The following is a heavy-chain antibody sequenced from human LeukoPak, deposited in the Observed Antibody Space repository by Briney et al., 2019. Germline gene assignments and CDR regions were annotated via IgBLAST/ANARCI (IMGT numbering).Heavy chain of an antibody. J-gene: IGHJ4*02. CDR3: ARGETQCMDY. CDR1: GYTFTSYD. D-gene: IGHD2-8*01. CDR2: VTPTTGNT. V-gene: IGHV1-8*03. Sequence: ASVKVSCKASGYTFTSYDINWVRQAPGQGLEWMGWVTPTTGNTGYAQKFRGRVTITRDTSIGTTYLELSSLRSEDTAMYYCARGETQCMDYWGQGTLVTVSS.